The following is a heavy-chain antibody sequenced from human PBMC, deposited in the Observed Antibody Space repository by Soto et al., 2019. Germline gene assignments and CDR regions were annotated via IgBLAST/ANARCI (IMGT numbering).Heavy chain of an antibody. CDR1: GGSISSYY. V-gene: IGHV4-59*01. J-gene: IGHJ4*02. Sequence: SETLSLTCTVSGGSISSYYWSWIRQPPGKGLEWIGYIYYSGSTNYNPSLKSRVTISVDTSKNQFSLKLSSVTAADTAVYYCARDRAYYDFWGYFDYWGQGTLVTVSS. CDR2: IYYSGST. D-gene: IGHD3-3*01. CDR3: ARDRAYYDFWGYFDY.